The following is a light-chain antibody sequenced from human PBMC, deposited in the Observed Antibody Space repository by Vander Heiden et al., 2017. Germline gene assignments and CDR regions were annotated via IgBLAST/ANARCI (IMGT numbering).Light chain of an antibody. J-gene: IGLJ3*02. Sequence: NFMLTQPHSVSESPSKTVTISCTRSRGSIASNYVQWYQQRPCSSPTMVIYDDSQRPSGVPDRFSGSIYSSSTSVTLTISGLKAEDESYYYCQYYNSNDGVFGGGTKLTVL. CDR3: QYYNSNDGV. CDR1: RGSIASNY. CDR2: DDS. V-gene: IGLV6-57*01.